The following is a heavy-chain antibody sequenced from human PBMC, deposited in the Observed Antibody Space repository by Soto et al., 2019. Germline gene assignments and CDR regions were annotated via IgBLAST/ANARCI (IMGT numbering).Heavy chain of an antibody. D-gene: IGHD2-15*01. J-gene: IGHJ4*02. CDR2: ISYDGSDK. CDR1: GFTISSYA. V-gene: IGHV3-30-3*01. Sequence: QVQLVESGGGVVQPGRSLRLSCAASGFTISSYAMHWVRQAPGKGLGWVAVISYDGSDKYYADSVKGRFTISRDNSKNTLFLQMNTLRPEDTAVYYCARRYCSGGYCYFDYWGQGTLVTVSS. CDR3: ARRYCSGGYCYFDY.